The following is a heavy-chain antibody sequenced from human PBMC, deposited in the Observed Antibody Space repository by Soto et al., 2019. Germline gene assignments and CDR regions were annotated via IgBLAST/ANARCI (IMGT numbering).Heavy chain of an antibody. CDR3: AKAQLDYYDSSGYYYPFD. V-gene: IGHV6-1*01. CDR1: GDSVSSNSAA. D-gene: IGHD3-22*01. CDR2: TYYRSKWYN. J-gene: IGHJ4*02. Sequence: SQTLSLTCAISGDSVSSNSAAWNWIRQSPSRGLEWLGRTYYRSKWYNDYAVSVKSRITINPDTSKNQFSLQLNSVTPEDTAVYYCAKAQLDYYDSSGYYYPFDWGQGTLVTVSS.